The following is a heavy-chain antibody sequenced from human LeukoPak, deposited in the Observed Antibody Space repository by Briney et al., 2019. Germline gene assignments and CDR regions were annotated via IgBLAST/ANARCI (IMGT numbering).Heavy chain of an antibody. CDR1: GSSISNFY. D-gene: IGHD2-2*01. CDR2: ISYSGST. V-gene: IGHV4-59*01. Sequence: SETLSLTCSVSGSSISNFYRSWLRQPPGNGLEWFGDISYSGSTNYNPSLKSRVTMSVDTSNNQFAQKQRSVTAADTAVYYCARIHCSSRSCHRNWFDPWGQGTLVTVSS. CDR3: ARIHCSSRSCHRNWFDP. J-gene: IGHJ5*02.